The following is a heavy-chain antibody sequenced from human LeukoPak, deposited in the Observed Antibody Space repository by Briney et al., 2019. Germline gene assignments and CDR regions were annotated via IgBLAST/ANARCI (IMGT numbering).Heavy chain of an antibody. J-gene: IGHJ4*02. D-gene: IGHD3-3*01. Sequence: PGGSLRLSCAASGFTFSSYAMHWVRQAPGKGLEWVAVISYDGSNKYYADSVKGRFTISRDNSKNTLYLQMNSLRAEDTAVYYCARDSPVSGVDLFDYWGQGTLVTVSS. CDR3: ARDSPVSGVDLFDY. CDR1: GFTFSSYA. V-gene: IGHV3-30-3*01. CDR2: ISYDGSNK.